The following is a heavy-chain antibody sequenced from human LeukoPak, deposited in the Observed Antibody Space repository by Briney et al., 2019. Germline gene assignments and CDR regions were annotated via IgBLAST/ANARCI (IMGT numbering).Heavy chain of an antibody. CDR2: IYTSGST. J-gene: IGHJ6*03. V-gene: IGHV4-4*07. Sequence: SETLSLTCTVSGGSISNYYWSWIRQPAGKGLEWIGHIYTSGSTNYNPSLKSRVTMSVDTSKNQFSLRLSSVTAADTAVYYCARDSGKGDTAHMDVWGKGTTVTVSS. D-gene: IGHD1-26*01. CDR3: ARDSGKGDTAHMDV. CDR1: GGSISNYY.